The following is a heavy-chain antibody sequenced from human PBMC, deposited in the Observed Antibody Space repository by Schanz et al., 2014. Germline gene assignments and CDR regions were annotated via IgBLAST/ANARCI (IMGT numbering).Heavy chain of an antibody. CDR1: GLTFDIYA. J-gene: IGHJ3*02. CDR2: VSHDGFTK. Sequence: LAESGGSLVQPGGSLRLSCAASGLTFDIYAMSWVRQAPGKGLEWVSIVSHDGFTKHYADSVRGRFTLSRDNSKNTVYLQMNSLRAEDTALYFCATDYSGGGCHIWGQGTMVTVSS. CDR3: ATDYSGGGCHI. D-gene: IGHD6-19*01. V-gene: IGHV3-30*04.